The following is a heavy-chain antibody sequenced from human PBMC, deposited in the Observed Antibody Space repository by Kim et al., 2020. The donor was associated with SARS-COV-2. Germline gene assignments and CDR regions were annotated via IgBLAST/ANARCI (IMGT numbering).Heavy chain of an antibody. CDR3: ARVGEVEGYCSGGSCYFDY. V-gene: IGHV1-46*01. J-gene: IGHJ4*02. Sequence: GRVTMTRDTSTSTVYMELSSLRSEDTAVYYCARVGEVEGYCSGGSCYFDYWGQGTLVTVSS. D-gene: IGHD2-15*01.